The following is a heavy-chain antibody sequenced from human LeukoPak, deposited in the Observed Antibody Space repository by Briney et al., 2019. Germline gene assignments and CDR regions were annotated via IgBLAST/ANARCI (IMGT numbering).Heavy chain of an antibody. D-gene: IGHD1-1*01. V-gene: IGHV3-43*01. CDR3: AKDGLEPPSYYYYYMDV. CDR2: ISWDGGST. Sequence: GGSLRLSCAASGFTFDDYTMHWVRQAPGKGLEWVSLISWDGGSTYYADSVKGRFTISRDNSENSLYLQMNSLRTEDTALYYCAKDGLEPPSYYYYYMDVWGKGTTVTVSS. CDR1: GFTFDDYT. J-gene: IGHJ6*03.